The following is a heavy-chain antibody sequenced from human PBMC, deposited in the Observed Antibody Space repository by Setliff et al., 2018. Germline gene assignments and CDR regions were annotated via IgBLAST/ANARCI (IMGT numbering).Heavy chain of an antibody. V-gene: IGHV1-18*01. J-gene: IGHJ6*03. CDR3: ARGDFYYYFYMDV. CDR1: GYSFTVFG. Sequence: ASVKVSCKTSGYSFTVFGISWVRQAPGQGLEWMGWISPYYGSTNYAQKFQGRVTMTTDTSTSTAYMELTSLTSDDTALYYCARGDFYYYFYMDVWGKGTTVTVSS. CDR2: ISPYYGST.